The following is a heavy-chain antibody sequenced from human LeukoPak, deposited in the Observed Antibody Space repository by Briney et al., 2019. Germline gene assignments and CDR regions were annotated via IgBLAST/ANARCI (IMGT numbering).Heavy chain of an antibody. V-gene: IGHV1-69*13. J-gene: IGHJ3*02. CDR3: ASTMIVADDAFDI. D-gene: IGHD3-22*01. CDR2: IIPIFGTA. Sequence: GASVKVSCKASGYTFTSYGISWVRQAPGQGLEWMGGIIPIFGTANYAQKFQGRVTITADESTSTAYMELGSLRSEDTAVYYCASTMIVADDAFDIWGQGTMVTVSS. CDR1: GYTFTSYG.